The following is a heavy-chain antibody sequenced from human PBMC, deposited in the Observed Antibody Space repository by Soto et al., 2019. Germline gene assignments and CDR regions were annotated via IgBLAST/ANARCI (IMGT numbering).Heavy chain of an antibody. J-gene: IGHJ6*02. CDR2: INPNSGGT. Sequence: ASVKVSCKASGYTFTGYYMHWVRQAPGQGLEWMGWINPNSGGTNYAQKFQGWVTMTRDTSISTAYMELSRLRSDDTAVYYCARARGPNVLRYIDWPYHDGMDVWRQGTTVTVSS. D-gene: IGHD3-9*01. V-gene: IGHV1-2*04. CDR3: ARARGPNVLRYIDWPYHDGMDV. CDR1: GYTFTGYY.